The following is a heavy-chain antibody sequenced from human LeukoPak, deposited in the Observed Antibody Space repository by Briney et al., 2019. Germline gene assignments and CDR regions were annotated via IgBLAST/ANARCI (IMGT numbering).Heavy chain of an antibody. Sequence: ASVKVSCKASGYTFTSYYMHWVRQAPGQGLEWMGVINPSGGSTSYAQKFQGRVTMTRDTSTSTVYMELSSLRSEDTAVYYCATLCSSTSCYDYWGQGTLVTVSS. D-gene: IGHD2-2*01. CDR2: INPSGGST. CDR1: GYTFTSYY. CDR3: ATLCSSTSCYDY. J-gene: IGHJ4*02. V-gene: IGHV1-46*01.